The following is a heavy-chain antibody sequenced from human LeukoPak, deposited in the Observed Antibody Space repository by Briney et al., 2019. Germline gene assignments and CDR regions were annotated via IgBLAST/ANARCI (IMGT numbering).Heavy chain of an antibody. CDR3: ARAPRPGGYFDY. Sequence: SETLSLTCTVSGGSISSGSYYWSWIRQPAGKGLEWIGRIYTSGSNNYNPSLKSRVTISVDTSKNQFSLKLSSVTAADTAVYYCARAPRPGGYFDYWGQGTLVTVSS. J-gene: IGHJ4*02. CDR1: GGSISSGSYY. D-gene: IGHD3-10*01. CDR2: IYTSGSN. V-gene: IGHV4-61*02.